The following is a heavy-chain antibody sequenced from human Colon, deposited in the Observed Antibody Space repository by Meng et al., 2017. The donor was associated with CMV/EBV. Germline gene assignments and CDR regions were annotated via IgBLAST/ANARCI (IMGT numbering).Heavy chain of an antibody. V-gene: IGHV3-33*01. CDR3: ATGGGTEAAAAGVFDF. D-gene: IGHD6-25*01. CDR1: GFTIPRHG. J-gene: IGHJ4*02. Sequence: GGSLRLSCTLSGFTIPRHGMHWVRQAPGKGLEWVATISSDGSQKYFADSVKGRFTISRDNSKNTQFLEMNSLRGEDTAVYFCATGGGTEAAAAGVFDFWGQGTLVTVSS. CDR2: ISSDGSQK.